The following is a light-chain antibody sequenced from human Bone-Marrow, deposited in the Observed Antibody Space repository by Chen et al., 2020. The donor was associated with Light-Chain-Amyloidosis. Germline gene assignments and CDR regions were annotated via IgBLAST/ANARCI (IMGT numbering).Light chain of an antibody. V-gene: IGKV3-11*01. CDR1: QSVNSF. CDR2: DAS. CDR3: LQRGYWPLT. Sequence: EIVFTQSPATLSLSPGETANLSCRASQSVNSFLAWYQQKPGQAPRLLIYDASHRATGVPARFSGSGSGTDFTLTISSLEPEDFAVYYCLQRGYWPLTFGGGTKVEIK. J-gene: IGKJ4*01.